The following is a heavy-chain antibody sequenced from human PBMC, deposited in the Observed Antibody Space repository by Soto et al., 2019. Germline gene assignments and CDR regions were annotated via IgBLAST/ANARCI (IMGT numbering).Heavy chain of an antibody. D-gene: IGHD6-19*01. CDR1: GFTISSYG. CDR3: ARSEQWLFHYYYGMDV. V-gene: IGHV3-33*01. Sequence: QVQLVESGGGVVQPGRSLRLSCAASGFTISSYGMHRVRQAPGKGLEWVAVIWYDGSNKYYADSVKGRFTISRDNSKNTLYLQMNSLRAEDTAVYYCARSEQWLFHYYYGMDVWGQGTTVTVSS. J-gene: IGHJ6*02. CDR2: IWYDGSNK.